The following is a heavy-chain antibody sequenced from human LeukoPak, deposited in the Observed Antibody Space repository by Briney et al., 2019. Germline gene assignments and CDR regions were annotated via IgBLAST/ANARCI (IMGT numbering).Heavy chain of an antibody. CDR3: ARDRNIVVVPAAMNYYYYMDV. J-gene: IGHJ6*03. D-gene: IGHD2-2*01. Sequence: SETLSLTCAVYGGSFSGYYWSWIRQPPGKGLEWIGEINHSGGTNYNPSLKSRVTISLDTSKNQFSLKLSSVTAADTAVYYCARDRNIVVVPAAMNYYYYMDVWGKGTTVTISS. CDR1: GGSFSGYY. V-gene: IGHV4-34*01. CDR2: INHSGGT.